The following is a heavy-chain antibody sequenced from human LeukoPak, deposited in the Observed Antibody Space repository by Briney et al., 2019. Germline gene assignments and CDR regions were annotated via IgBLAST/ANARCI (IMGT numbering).Heavy chain of an antibody. J-gene: IGHJ4*02. V-gene: IGHV4-39*01. D-gene: IGHD5-18*01. CDR2: MYYSGST. CDR3: ARQGGLWLRAPFDY. Sequence: PSETLSLTCTVSGGSISTSIYYWGWIRQPPGKGLEWIGSMYYSGSTYYNPSLQSRVAISVDTSKNQFPLRLTSVTAADTAVYYCARQGGLWLRAPFDYWGQGTLVTVSS. CDR1: GGSISTSIYY.